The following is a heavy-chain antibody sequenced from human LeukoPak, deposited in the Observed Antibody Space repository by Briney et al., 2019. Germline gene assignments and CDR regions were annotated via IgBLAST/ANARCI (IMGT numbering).Heavy chain of an antibody. CDR2: ISWNSGSI. CDR3: AKDKDSSGWYVDY. V-gene: IGHV3-9*01. D-gene: IGHD6-19*01. CDR1: GFTFDDYA. J-gene: IGHJ4*02. Sequence: GGSLRLSCAASGFTFDDYAMHWVRQAPGKGLEWASGISWNSGSIGYADSVKGRFTISRDNAKNSLYLQMNSLRAEDTALYYCAKDKDSSGWYVDYWGQGTLVTVSS.